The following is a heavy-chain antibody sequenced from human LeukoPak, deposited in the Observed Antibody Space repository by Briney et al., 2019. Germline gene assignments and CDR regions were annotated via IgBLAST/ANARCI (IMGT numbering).Heavy chain of an antibody. CDR1: GFTFSSYG. CDR3: AKDVELSGFDY. Sequence: GGSLRLSCAASGFTFSSYGMHWVRQAPGKGLEWVAFIRYDGSKKYYADSVKGRFTISRDNSKNTLYLQMNSLRAEDTAVYYCAKDVELSGFDYWGQGTLVTVSS. J-gene: IGHJ4*02. D-gene: IGHD1-26*01. CDR2: IRYDGSKK. V-gene: IGHV3-30*02.